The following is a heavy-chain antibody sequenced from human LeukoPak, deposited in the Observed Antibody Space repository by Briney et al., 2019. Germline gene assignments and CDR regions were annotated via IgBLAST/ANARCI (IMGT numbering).Heavy chain of an antibody. CDR2: ISSSGSTI. CDR3: ARDRGATASFDY. CDR1: GFTFSSYE. J-gene: IGHJ4*02. V-gene: IGHV3-48*03. D-gene: IGHD5-24*01. Sequence: PGGSLRLSRAASGFTFSSYEMNWVRQAPGKGLEWVSYISSSGSTIYYADSVKGRFTISRDNAKNSLYLQMNSLRAEDTAVYYCARDRGATASFDYWGQGTLVTVSS.